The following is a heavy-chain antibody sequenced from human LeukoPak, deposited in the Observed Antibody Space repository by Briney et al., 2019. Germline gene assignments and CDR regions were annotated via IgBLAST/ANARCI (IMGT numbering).Heavy chain of an antibody. J-gene: IGHJ4*02. D-gene: IGHD2-21*02. CDR3: AREPRHCGGDCYSLSDY. Sequence: PGASLRLSCAASGFTFSSYAMTWVRQAPGKGLEWVSVITGSGGTTYYGDSVKGRFTISRDNSKNTLYLQMNSLRAEDTAVYYCAREPRHCGGDCYSLSDYWGQGTLVTVSS. V-gene: IGHV3-23*01. CDR1: GFTFSSYA. CDR2: ITGSGGTT.